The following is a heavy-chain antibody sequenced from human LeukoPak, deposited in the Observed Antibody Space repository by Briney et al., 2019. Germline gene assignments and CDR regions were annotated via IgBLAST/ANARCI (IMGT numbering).Heavy chain of an antibody. CDR2: IYASGST. D-gene: IGHD6-19*01. J-gene: IGHJ4*02. CDR3: AKVGGWYGSFYFDY. V-gene: IGHV4-4*07. CDR1: GGSISSYY. Sequence: ASETLSLTCTVSGGSISSYYWSWIRQPAGKGLEWIGRIYASGSTNYNPSLKSRVTISVDKSKNQFSLNLSSVTAADTAVYYCAKVGGWYGSFYFDYWGQGTLVTVSS.